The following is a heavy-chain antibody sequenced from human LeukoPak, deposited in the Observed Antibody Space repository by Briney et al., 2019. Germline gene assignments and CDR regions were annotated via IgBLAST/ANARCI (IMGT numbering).Heavy chain of an antibody. CDR1: GFTVSTNY. V-gene: IGHV3-23*01. Sequence: HPGGSLRLSCAASGFTVSTNYMSWVRQAPGKGLEWVSAISGSGGSTYYADSVKGRFTISRDNSKNTLYLQMNSLRAEDTAVYYCAKGGYYFDYWGQGTLVTVSS. CDR3: AKGGYYFDY. CDR2: ISGSGGST. J-gene: IGHJ4*02.